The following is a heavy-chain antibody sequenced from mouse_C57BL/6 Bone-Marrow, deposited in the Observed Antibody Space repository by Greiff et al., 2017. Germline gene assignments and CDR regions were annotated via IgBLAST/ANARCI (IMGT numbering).Heavy chain of an antibody. CDR2: INPNNGGT. CDR1: GYTFTDYY. V-gene: IGHV1-26*01. CDR3: ARSGDLYDYDGLFDY. J-gene: IGHJ2*01. Sequence: VQLKESGPELVKPGASVKISCKASGYTFTDYYMNWVKQSHGKSLEWIGDINPNNGGTSYNQKFKGKATLTVDKSSSTAYMELRSLTSEDSAVYYCARSGDLYDYDGLFDYWGQGTTLTVSS. D-gene: IGHD2-4*01.